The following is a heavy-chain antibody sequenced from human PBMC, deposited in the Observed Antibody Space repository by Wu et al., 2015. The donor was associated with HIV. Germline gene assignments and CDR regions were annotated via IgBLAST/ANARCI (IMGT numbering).Heavy chain of an antibody. V-gene: IGHV1-8*01. CDR3: ARVRGVKTDYYYYYGMDV. CDR1: GYTFTSYD. J-gene: IGHJ6*02. CDR2: MNPNSGNT. D-gene: IGHD3-10*01. Sequence: QVQLVQSGAEVKKPGASVKVSCKASGYTFTSYDINWVRQATGQGLEWMGWMNPNSGNTGYAQKFQGRVTMTRNTSISTAYMELSSLRSEDTAVYYCARVRGVKTDYYYYYGMDVWGQGTTVTVSS.